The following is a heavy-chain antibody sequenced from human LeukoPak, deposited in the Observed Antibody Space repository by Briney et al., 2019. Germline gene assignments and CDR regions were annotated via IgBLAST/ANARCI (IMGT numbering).Heavy chain of an antibody. CDR2: VKQDGREK. J-gene: IGHJ3*02. CDR3: ARDDWGTGDI. D-gene: IGHD1-14*01. Sequence: GGSLRLSCAASGFTFSSYGMHWARQAPGKGLEWVANVKQDGREKYYVDSVKGRFTISRDNAKNSLYLQMNSLRAEDTAVYYCARDDWGTGDIWGQGTMVTVSS. CDR1: GFTFSSYG. V-gene: IGHV3-7*01.